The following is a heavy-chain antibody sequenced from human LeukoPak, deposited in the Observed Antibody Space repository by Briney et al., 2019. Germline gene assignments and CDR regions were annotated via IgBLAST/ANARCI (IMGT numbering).Heavy chain of an antibody. CDR3: ARGPVLRFLEWTFDY. CDR2: IYYSGST. V-gene: IGHV4-39*07. Sequence: SETLSLTCTVSGGSISSSSYYWGWIRQPPGKGLEWIGSIYYSGSTYYNPSLKSRVTISVDTSKNQFSLKLSSVTAADTAVYYCARGPVLRFLEWTFDYWGQGTLVTVSS. CDR1: GGSISSSSYY. D-gene: IGHD3-3*01. J-gene: IGHJ4*02.